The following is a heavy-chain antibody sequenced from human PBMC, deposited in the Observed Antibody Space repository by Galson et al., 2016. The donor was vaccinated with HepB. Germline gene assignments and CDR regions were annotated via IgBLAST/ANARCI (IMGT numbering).Heavy chain of an antibody. V-gene: IGHV3-33*01. Sequence: SLRLSCAASGFTFNSFGMHWVRQAPGKGLEWVAVIWYDGSNKYYGDSVKGRFTISRDNSKNPLYPQMNSLRAEDTAIYYCAREAPIAAPGANDCWGQGTQVTVSS. CDR3: AREAPIAAPGANDC. CDR2: IWYDGSNK. J-gene: IGHJ4*02. CDR1: GFTFNSFG. D-gene: IGHD6-13*01.